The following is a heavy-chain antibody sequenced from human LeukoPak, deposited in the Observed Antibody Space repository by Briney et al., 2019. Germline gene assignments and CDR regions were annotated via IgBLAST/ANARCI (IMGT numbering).Heavy chain of an antibody. D-gene: IGHD6-19*01. V-gene: IGHV3-30*02. CDR3: AKDNSGWYDYYYYYMDV. J-gene: IGHJ6*03. Sequence: GGSLRLSCAASGFTFSSYGMHWVRQAPGKGLEWVAFIRHDGSNKYYADSVKGRFTISRDNSKNTLYLQMNSLRAEDTAVYYCAKDNSGWYDYYYYYMDVWGKGTTVTVSS. CDR2: IRHDGSNK. CDR1: GFTFSSYG.